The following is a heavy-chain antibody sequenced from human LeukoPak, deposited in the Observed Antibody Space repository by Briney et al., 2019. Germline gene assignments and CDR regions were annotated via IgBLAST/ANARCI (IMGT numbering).Heavy chain of an antibody. CDR1: GGTFSSYA. D-gene: IGHD3-3*01. CDR2: IIPIFGTA. V-gene: IGHV1-69*05. CDR3: AGGYSDFWSGYRT. Sequence: RASVKVSCKASGGTFSSYAISWVRQAPGQGLEWMGGIIPIFGTANHAQKFQGRVTITTDESTSTAYMELSSLRSEDTAVYYCAGGYSDFWSGYRTWGQGTLVTVSS. J-gene: IGHJ5*02.